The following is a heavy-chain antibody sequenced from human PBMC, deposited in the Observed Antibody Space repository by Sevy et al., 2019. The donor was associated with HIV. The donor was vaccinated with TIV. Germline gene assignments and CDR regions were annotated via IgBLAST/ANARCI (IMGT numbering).Heavy chain of an antibody. J-gene: IGHJ3*02. CDR3: ATTTVTNFDAFDI. CDR1: GYTLTELS. Sequence: ASVKVSCKVSGYTLTELSMHWVRQAPGKGLEWMGGFDPEDGETIYAQKFQGRVTMTEETSTDTAYMELSSLRSEDTAVYYCATTTVTNFDAFDIWGQGTMVTVSS. CDR2: FDPEDGET. V-gene: IGHV1-24*01. D-gene: IGHD4-4*01.